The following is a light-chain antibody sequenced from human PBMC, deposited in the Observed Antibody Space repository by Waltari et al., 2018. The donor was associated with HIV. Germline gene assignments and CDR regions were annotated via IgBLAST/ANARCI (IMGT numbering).Light chain of an antibody. CDR1: NIGSKS. CDR3: QVWDSSSDHPV. Sequence: SYVLTQPPSVSVAPGKTARITCGGNNIGSKSVHWYQQKPGQAPVLVIYYDSDRPSGLPERFSGPNSGNTATLTISRVEAGDEADYYCQVWDSSSDHPVFGTGTKVTVL. CDR2: YDS. V-gene: IGLV3-21*04. J-gene: IGLJ1*01.